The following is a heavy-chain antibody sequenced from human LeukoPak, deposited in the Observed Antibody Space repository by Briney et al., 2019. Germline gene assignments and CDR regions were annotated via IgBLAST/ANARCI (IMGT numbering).Heavy chain of an antibody. CDR1: GGTFSSYA. Sequence: GASVKVSCKASGGTFSSYAISWVRQAPGRGLEWMGGIIPIFGTANYAQKFQGRVTITADESTSTAYMELSSLRSEDTAVYYCARDGRYCGGDCYPIDAFDIWGQGTMVTVSS. CDR3: ARDGRYCGGDCYPIDAFDI. D-gene: IGHD2-21*02. J-gene: IGHJ3*02. CDR2: IIPIFGTA. V-gene: IGHV1-69*13.